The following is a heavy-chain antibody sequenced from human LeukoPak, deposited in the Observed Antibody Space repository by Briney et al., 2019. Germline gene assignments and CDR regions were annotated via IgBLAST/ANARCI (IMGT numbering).Heavy chain of an antibody. J-gene: IGHJ3*02. CDR3: ARAGSMIVGFDI. D-gene: IGHD3-22*01. CDR1: GGSFSGYY. CDR2: IYYSGST. Sequence: PSETLSLTCAVYGGSFSGYYWSWIRQPPGKGLEWIGYIYYSGSTNYNPSLKSRVTISVDTSKNQFSLKLSSVTAADTAVYYCARAGSMIVGFDIWGQGTMVTVSS. V-gene: IGHV4-59*01.